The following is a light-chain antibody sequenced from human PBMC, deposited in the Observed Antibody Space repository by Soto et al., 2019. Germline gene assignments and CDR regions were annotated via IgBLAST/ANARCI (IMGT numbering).Light chain of an antibody. CDR3: GGWDDSLSGPV. Sequence: QSVLTQPPSASGTPGQRVNISCSGSSSNIGSNYVYWHRQFPGTAPKLLIQRNNQRPSGVPARFSGSKSGTSASLAISGLRSEDDADYFCGGWDDSLSGPVFGGGTQLTVL. CDR1: SSNIGSNY. J-gene: IGLJ2*01. V-gene: IGLV1-47*01. CDR2: RNN.